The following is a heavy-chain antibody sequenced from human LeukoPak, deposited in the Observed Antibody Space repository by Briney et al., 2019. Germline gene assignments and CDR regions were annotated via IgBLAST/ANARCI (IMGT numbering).Heavy chain of an antibody. J-gene: IGHJ4*02. D-gene: IGHD3-22*01. Sequence: ASVKVSCKASGYTFTSYDINWVRQATGQGLEWMGWINPNSGGTNYAQKFQGWVTMTRDTSISTAYMELSRLRSDDTAVYYCARATSYYYDSSGFGEEFDYWGQGTLVTVSS. CDR3: ARATSYYYDSSGFGEEFDY. V-gene: IGHV1-2*04. CDR2: INPNSGGT. CDR1: GYTFTSYD.